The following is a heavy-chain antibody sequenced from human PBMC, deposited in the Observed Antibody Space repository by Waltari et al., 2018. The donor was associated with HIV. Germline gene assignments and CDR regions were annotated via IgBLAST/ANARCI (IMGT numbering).Heavy chain of an antibody. Sequence: EVQLVESGGGLVKPGGSLRLSCAASGFTFSSYSMNWVRQAPGKGVEGVSSISSSSSYIYYADSVKGRFTISRDNAKNSLYLQMNSLRAEDTAVYYCARDFWGGYYYGMDVWGQGTTVTVSS. CDR1: GFTFSSYS. V-gene: IGHV3-21*01. D-gene: IGHD3-16*01. CDR2: ISSSSSYI. CDR3: ARDFWGGYYYGMDV. J-gene: IGHJ6*02.